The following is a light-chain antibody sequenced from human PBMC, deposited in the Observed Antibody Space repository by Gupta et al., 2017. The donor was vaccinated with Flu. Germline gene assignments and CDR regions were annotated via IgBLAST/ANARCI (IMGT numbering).Light chain of an antibody. CDR3: ASYDASRNWWV. CDR2: MDN. V-gene: IGLV1-44*01. J-gene: IGLJ3*02. Sequence: SGRSAKSGDNKESGYEQGPETAPKLMMEMDNQRPSGVPGRVSCSKSGTAATLTISVLKAEDEADYYCASYDASRNWWVFGGGTKLTVL. CDR1: SAKSGDNK.